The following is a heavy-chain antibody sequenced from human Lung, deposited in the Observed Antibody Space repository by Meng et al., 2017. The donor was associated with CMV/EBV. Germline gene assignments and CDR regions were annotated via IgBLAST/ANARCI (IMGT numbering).Heavy chain of an antibody. D-gene: IGHD5-24*01. CDR1: GYRFTSYW. J-gene: IGHJ4*02. V-gene: IGHV5-51*01. Sequence: GGSLRLSXEGFGYRFTSYWIGWVRQMPGRGLEWMGIIYPGDSDIRYSPYFDGQVIISADKTVSTAYLQWSSMKASDSATYYCARVEMSTYWDMDYWGKGTLVTVSS. CDR2: IYPGDSDI. CDR3: ARVEMSTYWDMDY.